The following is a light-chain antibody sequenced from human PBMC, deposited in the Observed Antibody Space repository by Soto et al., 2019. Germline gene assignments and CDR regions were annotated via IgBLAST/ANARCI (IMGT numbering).Light chain of an antibody. J-gene: IGLJ2*01. CDR1: SSDVGGFNY. V-gene: IGLV2-14*01. CDR2: EVS. Sequence: QSVLTQPASVSGSPGQTLTISCTGTSSDVGGFNYVSWYQQYPGEAPKLIIYEVSNRPSEISNRFSGPKSGNRASLTISGLQPEDEADYYCSSYTTSAPRIFGGGTKLTVL. CDR3: SSYTTSAPRI.